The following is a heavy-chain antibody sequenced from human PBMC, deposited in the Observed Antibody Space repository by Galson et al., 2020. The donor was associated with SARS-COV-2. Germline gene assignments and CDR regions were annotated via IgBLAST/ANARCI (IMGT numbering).Heavy chain of an antibody. Sequence: GGSLRLSCVASGFTFRSHAMTWVRQAPGKGLEWVAATSGTGGTTYYAGSVKGRFTISRDNSKNTLFLQMNTLRVEDTAVYYCAKEDDFESSGVPNWFDPWGQGTLVTVST. J-gene: IGHJ5*02. CDR3: AKEDDFESSGVPNWFDP. CDR1: GFTFRSHA. CDR2: TSGTGGTT. D-gene: IGHD3-22*01. V-gene: IGHV3-23*01.